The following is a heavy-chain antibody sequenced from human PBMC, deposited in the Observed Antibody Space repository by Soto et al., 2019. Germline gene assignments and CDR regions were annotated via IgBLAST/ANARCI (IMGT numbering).Heavy chain of an antibody. Sequence: GASVKVSCKASGGTFSSYAISWVRQAPGQGLEWMGGIIPIFGTANYAQKFQGRVTITADESTSTAYMELSSLRSEDTAVYYCARAMPNYDSSGYYSQHYGMDVWGQGTTVTVSS. J-gene: IGHJ6*02. V-gene: IGHV1-69*13. CDR3: ARAMPNYDSSGYYSQHYGMDV. D-gene: IGHD3-22*01. CDR2: IIPIFGTA. CDR1: GGTFSSYA.